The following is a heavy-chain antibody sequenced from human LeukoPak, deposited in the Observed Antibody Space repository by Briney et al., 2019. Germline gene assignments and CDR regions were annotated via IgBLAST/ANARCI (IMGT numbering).Heavy chain of an antibody. D-gene: IGHD4-11*01. V-gene: IGHV3-53*05. CDR1: GFTVSRNY. Sequence: GSLRLSCTASGFTVSRNYMSWVRQPPGKGLEWVSVVYSAGTTFYADSVKGRFTISRDNSKNTLYLQMNSLRAEDTAVYYCARDLTVTDYYYYGMDVWGQGTTVTVSS. J-gene: IGHJ6*02. CDR2: VYSAGTT. CDR3: ARDLTVTDYYYYGMDV.